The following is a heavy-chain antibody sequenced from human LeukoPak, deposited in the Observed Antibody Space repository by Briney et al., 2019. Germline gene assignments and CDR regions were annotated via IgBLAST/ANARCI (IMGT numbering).Heavy chain of an antibody. CDR2: IYHSGST. D-gene: IGHD7-27*01. CDR1: GGSISSGGYY. Sequence: PSETLSLTCTVSGGSISSGGYYWSWIRQPPGKGLEWIGYIYHSGSTYYNPSLKSRVTISVDRSKNQFSLKLSSVTAADTAVYYCARVEIRLTNWGSRAAFDIWGQGTMVTVSS. V-gene: IGHV4-30-2*01. J-gene: IGHJ3*02. CDR3: ARVEIRLTNWGSRAAFDI.